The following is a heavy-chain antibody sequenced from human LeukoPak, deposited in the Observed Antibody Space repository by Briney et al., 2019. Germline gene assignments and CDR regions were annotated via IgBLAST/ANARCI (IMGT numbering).Heavy chain of an antibody. CDR2: IYYSGST. CDR1: GGSISSGDYY. V-gene: IGHV4-30-4*01. D-gene: IGHD6-6*01. CDR3: ARVVGSSSLDYYFDY. Sequence: PSQTLSLTCTVSGGSISSGDYYWSWIRQPPGKGLEWIGYIYYSGSTYYNLSLKSRVTISVDTSKNQFSLKLSSVTAADTAVYYCARVVGSSSLDYYFDYWGQGTLVTVSS. J-gene: IGHJ4*02.